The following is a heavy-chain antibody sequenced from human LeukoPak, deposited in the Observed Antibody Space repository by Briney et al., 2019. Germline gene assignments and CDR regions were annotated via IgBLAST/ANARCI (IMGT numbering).Heavy chain of an antibody. D-gene: IGHD5-18*01. CDR1: GYTFTSYG. CDR3: ARNRIQLWLYDY. Sequence: ASVKLSFKSSGYTFTSYGISWVRQAPGQGLEWMGWISAYNGNTNYAQKLQGRVTMTTDTSTSTAYMELRSLSSDDTAVYYCARNRIQLWLYDYWGQGTLVTVSS. CDR2: ISAYNGNT. V-gene: IGHV1-18*01. J-gene: IGHJ4*02.